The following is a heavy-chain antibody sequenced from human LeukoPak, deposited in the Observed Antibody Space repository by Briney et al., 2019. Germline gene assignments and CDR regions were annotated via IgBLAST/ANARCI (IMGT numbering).Heavy chain of an antibody. CDR3: AVNQGYDFWSGYYSSLDY. CDR2: IYPGDSDT. Sequence: GESLKISCKGSGYGFTSYWIGWVRQMPGKGLEWMGIIYPGDSDTRYSPSFQGQVTISADKSISTAYLQWSSLKASDTAMYYCAVNQGYDFWSGYYSSLDYWGQGTLVTVSS. CDR1: GYGFTSYW. D-gene: IGHD3-3*01. V-gene: IGHV5-51*01. J-gene: IGHJ4*02.